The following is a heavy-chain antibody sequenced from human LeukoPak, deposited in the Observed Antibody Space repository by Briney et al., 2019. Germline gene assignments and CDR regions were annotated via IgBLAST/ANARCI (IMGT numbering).Heavy chain of an antibody. CDR3: ARVGPAVDTASWFDP. D-gene: IGHD5-18*01. J-gene: IGHJ5*02. CDR2: IYTSGST. V-gene: IGHV4-4*07. CDR1: GGSISSYY. Sequence: SETLSLTCTASGGSISSYYWSWIRQPAGKGLEWIGRIYTSGSTNYNPSLKSRVTMSVDTSKNQFSLKLSSVTAADTAVYYCARVGPAVDTASWFDPWGQGTLVTVSS.